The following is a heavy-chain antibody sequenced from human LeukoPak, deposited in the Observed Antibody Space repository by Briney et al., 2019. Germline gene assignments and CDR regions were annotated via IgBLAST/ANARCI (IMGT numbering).Heavy chain of an antibody. CDR2: ISAYNGNT. J-gene: IGHJ5*02. Sequence: ASVKVSCKASGYSFTSYGISWVRQAPGQGLEWMGWISAYNGNTNYAQKFRGRVTMTIDKSTSTAYMELRSLRSDDTAVYYCARDAREVLLWFGEFFPWGQGTLVTVSS. D-gene: IGHD3-10*01. CDR1: GYSFTSYG. CDR3: ARDAREVLLWFGEFFP. V-gene: IGHV1-18*01.